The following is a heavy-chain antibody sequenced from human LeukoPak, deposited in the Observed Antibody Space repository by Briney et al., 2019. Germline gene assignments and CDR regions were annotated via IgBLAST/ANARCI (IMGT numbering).Heavy chain of an antibody. CDR2: IKSKTDGGTT. D-gene: IGHD2-21*02. CDR1: GFTFSNAW. Sequence: GGSLRLSCAASGFTFSNAWMSWVRQAPGKGLEWVGRIKSKTDGGTTDYAAPMKGRFTISRDDSKNTLYLQMNSLKTEDTAVYYCARIGAPDHCGGDCYSGDYWGQGTLVTVSS. V-gene: IGHV3-15*01. CDR3: ARIGAPDHCGGDCYSGDY. J-gene: IGHJ4*02.